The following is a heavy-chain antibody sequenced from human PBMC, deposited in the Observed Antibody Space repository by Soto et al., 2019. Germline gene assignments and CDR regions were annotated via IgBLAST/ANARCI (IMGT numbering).Heavy chain of an antibody. J-gene: IGHJ5*02. Sequence: QVQLVQSGAEVKKPGASVKVSCKASGYTFTSYDISWVRQAPGQGHEWMGWIRVYNGKTNYAQNFQDRVTVTTDTSTSTAYMELRSLRSDDTAGYYCARASGGYSDRWGHGTLVTVSS. CDR2: IRVYNGKT. D-gene: IGHD1-26*01. CDR1: GYTFTSYD. V-gene: IGHV1-18*04. CDR3: ARASGGYSDR.